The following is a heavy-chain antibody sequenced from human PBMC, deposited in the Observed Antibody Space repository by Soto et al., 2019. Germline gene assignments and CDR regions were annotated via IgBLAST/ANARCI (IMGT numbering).Heavy chain of an antibody. D-gene: IGHD2-15*01. Sequence: QVQLVQSGAEVKKPGSSVKVSCKASGGTFSSYGITWVRQAPGQGVEWMGGIIPLIVTTTYAQKFQGRVTITADESTSAAYMELSSLRSEDTATYYCARVRHCTGTSCSYYFGLDVWGQGTTVTVSS. CDR3: ARVRHCTGTSCSYYFGLDV. CDR2: IIPLIVTT. J-gene: IGHJ6*02. V-gene: IGHV1-69*12. CDR1: GGTFSSYG.